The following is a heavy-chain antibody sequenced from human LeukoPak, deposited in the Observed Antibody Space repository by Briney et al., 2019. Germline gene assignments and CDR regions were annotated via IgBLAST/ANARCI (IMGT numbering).Heavy chain of an antibody. V-gene: IGHV4-39*07. CDR2: IYYSGST. CDR3: AKGGVGAVDY. J-gene: IGHJ4*02. D-gene: IGHD1-26*01. CDR1: GGSISSSSYY. Sequence: SETLSLTCTVPGGSISSSSYYWGWIRQPPGKGLEWIGSIYYSGSTYYNPSLKSRVTISVDTSKNQFSLKLSSVIAADTAVYYCAKGGVGAVDYWGQGALVTVSS.